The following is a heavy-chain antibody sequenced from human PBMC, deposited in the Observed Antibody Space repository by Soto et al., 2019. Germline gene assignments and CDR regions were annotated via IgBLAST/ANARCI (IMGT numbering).Heavy chain of an antibody. J-gene: IGHJ4*02. V-gene: IGHV3-23*01. D-gene: IGHD3-16*01. CDR3: AKRGDYRSFDY. CDR2: ISGSGGST. CDR1: GITFNTNA. Sequence: EVQLLESGGGLVQPGGSLRLSCAASGITFNTNAMTWVRQAPGMGLEWVSAISGSGGSTYYADSVRDRFTVSRDNSKNTLYLQMNSLRAEDTAVYYCAKRGDYRSFDYWGQGTLVTVSS.